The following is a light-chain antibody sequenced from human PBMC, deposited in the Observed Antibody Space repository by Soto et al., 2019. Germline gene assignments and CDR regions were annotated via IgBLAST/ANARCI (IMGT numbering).Light chain of an antibody. CDR2: DVN. J-gene: IGLJ3*02. CDR3: FSYAGYYTLL. CDR1: SSDVGTYNY. V-gene: IGLV2-11*01. Sequence: QSALTQPRSVSGSPGQSVTISCTGTSSDVGTYNYVSWYQVHPGKAPKLMIYDVNKRPSGVPDRFSGSKSGNTASLTISGLQAEDEADYYCFSYAGYYTLLFGGGTKLTVL.